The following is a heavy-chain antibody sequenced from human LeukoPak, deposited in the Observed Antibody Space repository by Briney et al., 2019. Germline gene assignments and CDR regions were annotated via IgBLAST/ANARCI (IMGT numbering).Heavy chain of an antibody. CDR2: INQDGREK. J-gene: IGHJ4*02. D-gene: IGHD3-3*01. V-gene: IGHV3-7*01. Sequence: GGSLRLSCAASGFTFSSYWMSWVRQAPGEGLEGVPNINQDGREKYYVDSVKGRFTISRDNAKNSLYLQMNSLRAEDTAVYYCARDSTYYDIWSGYYCYFDYWGQGTLVTVSS. CDR3: ARDSTYYDIWSGYYCYFDY. CDR1: GFTFSSYW.